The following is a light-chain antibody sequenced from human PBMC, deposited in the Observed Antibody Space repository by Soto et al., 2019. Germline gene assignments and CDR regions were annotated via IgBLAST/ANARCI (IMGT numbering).Light chain of an antibody. J-gene: IGKJ5*01. Sequence: EIVMTPSPATLSVSPGERATLSCGASQSINNNLAWYQQKPGQAPRLLIYDASNRATGIPARFSGSGSGTDFTLTISSLEPEDFAVYYCQQRSNWPPATFGQGTRLEI. CDR2: DAS. CDR1: QSINNN. V-gene: IGKV3-11*01. CDR3: QQRSNWPPAT.